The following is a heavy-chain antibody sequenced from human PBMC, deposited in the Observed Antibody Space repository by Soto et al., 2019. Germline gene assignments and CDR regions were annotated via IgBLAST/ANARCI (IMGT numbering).Heavy chain of an antibody. V-gene: IGHV4-4*02. J-gene: IGHJ4*02. Sequence: QVQLQESGPGLVKPSWTLSLTCAVSGGSITGRNWWSWVRQPPGSGLEWIGEIYHSGNTNYNPSLQSRVTMAVAKSRNQCSLKLSSVTAADTAVYYCARRWGEGRVDYWGQGTLVTVSS. CDR1: GGSITGRNW. CDR3: ARRWGEGRVDY. CDR2: IYHSGNT. D-gene: IGHD3-10*01.